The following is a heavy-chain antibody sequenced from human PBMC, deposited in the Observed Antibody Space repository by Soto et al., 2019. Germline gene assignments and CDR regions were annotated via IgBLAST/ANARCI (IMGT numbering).Heavy chain of an antibody. CDR1: GFTFSSYW. CDR2: IKQDGSEK. V-gene: IGHV3-7*01. D-gene: IGHD3-10*01. J-gene: IGHJ6*03. CDR3: ARGYDSGSYYISSYYYYSIDV. Sequence: EVQLVESGGGLVQPGGSLRLSCAASGFTFSSYWMSWVRQAPGKGLEWVANIKQDGSEKYYVDSVKGRFTITRDNAKNSLYLQMNSLIAEDTAVYYCARGYDSGSYYISSYYYYSIDVWGKGTTVTVSS.